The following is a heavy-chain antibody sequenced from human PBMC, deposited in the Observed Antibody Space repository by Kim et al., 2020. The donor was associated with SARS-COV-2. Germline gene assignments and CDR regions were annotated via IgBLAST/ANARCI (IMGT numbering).Heavy chain of an antibody. V-gene: IGHV1-46*01. CDR3: ASPYYARGVFDI. J-gene: IGHJ3*02. Sequence: SYAQKFQGRVTMTRDTSTSTVYMELSSLRSEDTAVYYCASPYYARGVFDIWGQGTMVTVSS. D-gene: IGHD3-10*02.